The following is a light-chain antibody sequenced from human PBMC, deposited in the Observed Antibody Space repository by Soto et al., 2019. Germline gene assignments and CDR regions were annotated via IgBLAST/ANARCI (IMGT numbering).Light chain of an antibody. V-gene: IGKV3-11*01. CDR2: DAS. CDR1: QSVSSF. Sequence: ELVLTQSPATLSLSPGERATLSCRASQSVSSFLAWYQKKPGQDPSILIYDASNRATGIPARFSGSGSRTGFNLTISRLETEELAVYYCQQRSNWPRTFGQGTKGEIK. J-gene: IGKJ1*01. CDR3: QQRSNWPRT.